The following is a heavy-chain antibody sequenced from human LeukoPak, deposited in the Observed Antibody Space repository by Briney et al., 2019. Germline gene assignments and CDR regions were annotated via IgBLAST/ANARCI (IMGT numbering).Heavy chain of an antibody. CDR1: GFTFSSYA. V-gene: IGHV3-23*01. CDR3: AKTCGGTCYSTFDS. Sequence: GGSLRLSCAASGFTFSSYATTWVRQAPGKGLEWVSTISGNGINTYYADSVKGRFTVSRDKSRNTLYLQMNSLRPEDTALYYCAKTCGGTCYSTFDSWGQGTLVTVSS. J-gene: IGHJ4*02. CDR2: ISGNGINT. D-gene: IGHD2-15*01.